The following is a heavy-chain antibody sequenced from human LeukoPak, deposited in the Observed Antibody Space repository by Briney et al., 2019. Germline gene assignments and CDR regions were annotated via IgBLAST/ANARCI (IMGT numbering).Heavy chain of an antibody. V-gene: IGHV3-48*04. CDR1: GFTFGTYP. D-gene: IGHD1-26*01. CDR2: ISEGSRTI. CDR3: ARGRAWELLGVDY. J-gene: IGHJ4*02. Sequence: GGSLRLSCAASGFTFGTYPMNWVRQAPGKGLEWLSYISEGSRTIYYADSVKGRFTISRDNTQNSLYLQMSSLRAEDTAVYYCARGRAWELLGVDYWGRGTLVTVSS.